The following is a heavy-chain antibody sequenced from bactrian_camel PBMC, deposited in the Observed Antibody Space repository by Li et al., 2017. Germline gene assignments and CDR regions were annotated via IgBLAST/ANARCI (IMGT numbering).Heavy chain of an antibody. Sequence: VQLVESGGGSVQDGASLRLSCAVSGKDPLYLCMGWFRQAPGKGREGVAQKTTSSGSTSYADSVKGRFTISQDSARNTVYLQMNNLQPEDTATYYCAEGRGSRGEHCYSLNYWGQGTQVTVS. V-gene: IGHV3S63*01. J-gene: IGHJ4*01. CDR1: GKDPLYLC. CDR3: AEGRGSRGEHCYSLNY. CDR2: KTTSSGST. D-gene: IGHD6*01.